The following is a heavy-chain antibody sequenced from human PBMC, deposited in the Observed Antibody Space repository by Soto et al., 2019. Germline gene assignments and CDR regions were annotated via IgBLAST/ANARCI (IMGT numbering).Heavy chain of an antibody. CDR2: IYSGGST. CDR3: ATGVFYYYGSSGYSPDY. J-gene: IGHJ4*02. D-gene: IGHD3-22*01. CDR1: GFTVSSNY. Sequence: GGSLRLSCAASGFTVSSNYMSWVRQAPGKGLEWVSVIYSGGSTYYADSVKGRFTISRDSSKNTMYLQMNSLRPEDTAVYYCATGVFYYYGSSGYSPDYWGQVIPVTVCS. V-gene: IGHV3-53*05.